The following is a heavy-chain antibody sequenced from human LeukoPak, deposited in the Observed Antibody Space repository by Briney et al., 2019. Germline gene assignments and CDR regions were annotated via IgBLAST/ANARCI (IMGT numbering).Heavy chain of an antibody. V-gene: IGHV1-8*02. CDR3: ARGTVSRGYTGAYDKGVYFYYYMDV. D-gene: IGHD5-12*01. J-gene: IGHJ6*03. CDR1: GYTFTAYD. CDR2: INPRSGST. Sequence: ASVKVSFKASGYTFTAYDINWVRQAPGQGLEWMGWINPRSGSTSNAYAFQCRVTMTRDTSISTAYMELGSLRSDDTAIYYCARGTVSRGYTGAYDKGVYFYYYMDVWGKGTTVSASS.